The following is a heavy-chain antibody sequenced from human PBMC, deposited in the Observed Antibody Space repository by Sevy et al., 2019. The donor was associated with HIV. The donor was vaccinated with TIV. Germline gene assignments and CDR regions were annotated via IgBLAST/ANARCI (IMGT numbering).Heavy chain of an antibody. CDR3: ATLPPNIVVIPALDI. V-gene: IGHV1-24*01. CDR1: GYTLTKLS. CDR2: FDPEDGET. D-gene: IGHD2-2*01. J-gene: IGHJ3*02. Sequence: ASVKVSCKVSGYTLTKLSMHWVRQAPGKGLEWMGGFDPEDGETIYAKKFQGRVTMTEDTSTDTAYMELRSLRSEDTAVYYCATLPPNIVVIPALDIWAKGQWSPSPQ.